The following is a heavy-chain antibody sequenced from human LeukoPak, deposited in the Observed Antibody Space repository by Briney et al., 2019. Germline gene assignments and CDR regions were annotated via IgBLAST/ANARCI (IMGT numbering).Heavy chain of an antibody. D-gene: IGHD3-9*01. CDR3: ARDGYDILTGYSHFDY. V-gene: IGHV3-7*01. J-gene: IGHJ4*02. CDR1: GFTFSSYW. Sequence: GGSLRLSCAASGFTFSSYWMSWVRQAPGKGLEWVANIKQDGSVEYYVDSVKGRFTISRDNGKNSLYLQVNSLRAEDTAVYYCARDGYDILTGYSHFDYWGQGTLVTVSS. CDR2: IKQDGSVE.